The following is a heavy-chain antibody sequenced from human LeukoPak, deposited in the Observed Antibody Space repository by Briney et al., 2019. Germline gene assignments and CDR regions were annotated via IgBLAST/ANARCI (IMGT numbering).Heavy chain of an antibody. CDR1: GDSVSSNSAA. J-gene: IGHJ3*02. Sequence: SQTLSLTCAISGDSVSSNSAAWNWIRQSPSRGLEWLGRTYYRSKWYNDYAVPVKSRITINPDTSKNQFSLQLNSVTPEDTAVYYCARDRSIIYYDSSGYLTSHDAFDIWGQGTMVTVSS. CDR3: ARDRSIIYYDSSGYLTSHDAFDI. V-gene: IGHV6-1*01. CDR2: TYYRSKWYN. D-gene: IGHD3-22*01.